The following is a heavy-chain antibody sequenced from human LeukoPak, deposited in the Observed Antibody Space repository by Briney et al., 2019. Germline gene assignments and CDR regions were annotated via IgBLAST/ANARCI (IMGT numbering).Heavy chain of an antibody. J-gene: IGHJ4*02. Sequence: GSLRLSCAASGFTFSSYGMHWVRQAPGKGLEWVAVIWYDGGNKYYADSVKGRFTISKDNSKNMLYLQLYSLRAEDSAVYRCARAAYDSSGYLTLWGQGTLVTVSS. CDR1: GFTFSSYG. CDR2: IWYDGGNK. CDR3: ARAAYDSSGYLTL. V-gene: IGHV3-33*01. D-gene: IGHD3-22*01.